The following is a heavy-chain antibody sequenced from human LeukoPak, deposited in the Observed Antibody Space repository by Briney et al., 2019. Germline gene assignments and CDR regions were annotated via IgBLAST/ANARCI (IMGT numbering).Heavy chain of an antibody. CDR2: TSGSNGNT. CDR1: GYSFTRYG. D-gene: IGHD3-10*01. J-gene: IGHJ4*02. V-gene: IGHV1-18*01. CDR3: ARSGRGTYYYFDW. Sequence: ASVKVSCKASGYSFTRYGMSWLRQAPGQGPEWMGWTSGSNGNTNYAQKFQGRVTMTTDISTSTAYMEVWSLRSDDTAVYYCARSGRGTYYYFDWWGQGTLVTVSS.